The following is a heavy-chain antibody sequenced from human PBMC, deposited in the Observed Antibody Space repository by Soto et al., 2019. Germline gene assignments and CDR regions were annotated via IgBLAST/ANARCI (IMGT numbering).Heavy chain of an antibody. J-gene: IGHJ4*02. V-gene: IGHV3-30*18. CDR3: AKDRTWYGSGFPGPGY. CDR2: ISYDGSNK. D-gene: IGHD2-15*01. CDR1: GFTFSSYG. Sequence: GGPLRLSCAASGFTFSSYGMHWVRQAPGKGLEWVAVISYDGSNKYYADSVKGRFTISRDNSKNTLYLQMNSLRAEDTAVYYCAKDRTWYGSGFPGPGYWGQGTLVTVSS.